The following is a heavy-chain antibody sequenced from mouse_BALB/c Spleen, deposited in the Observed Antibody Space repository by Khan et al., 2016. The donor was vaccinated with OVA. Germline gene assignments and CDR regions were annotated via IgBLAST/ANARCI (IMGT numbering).Heavy chain of an antibody. V-gene: IGHV2-9*02. CDR1: GFSLSNYG. D-gene: IGHD1-3*01. J-gene: IGHJ3*01. CDR3: ASAFYNGAWFAY. CDR2: IWAGGST. Sequence: QVQLKESGPGLVAPSQTLSITCTVSGFSLSNYGVHWVRQPPGKGLEWLGVIWAGGSTNHNSALMSRLSISKDDSKSQVFLKMNSLQTDDTAMYYCASAFYNGAWFAYWGPGTLVTVSA.